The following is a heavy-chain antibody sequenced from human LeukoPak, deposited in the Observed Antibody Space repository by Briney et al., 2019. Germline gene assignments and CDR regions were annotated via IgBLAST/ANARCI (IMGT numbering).Heavy chain of an antibody. J-gene: IGHJ4*02. CDR1: GFTLSNYA. D-gene: IGHD3-10*01. CDR2: IIGSGTGS. V-gene: IGHV3-23*01. Sequence: GGSLRLPCAASGFTLSNYAMTWVRQAPGMGLEWVSSIIGSGTGSYYADSVKGRFTVSRDNSKNTLHLQMNSLRAEDTAVYYCAKDFLYNVVDYWGQGTLVAVSS. CDR3: AKDFLYNVVDY.